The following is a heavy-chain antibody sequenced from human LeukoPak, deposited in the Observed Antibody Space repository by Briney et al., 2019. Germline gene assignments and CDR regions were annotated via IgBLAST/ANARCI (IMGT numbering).Heavy chain of an antibody. CDR1: GFTFSSYA. V-gene: IGHV3-23*01. CDR2: ISGSGGST. Sequence: PGGSLRLSCAASGFTFSSYAMSWVRQAPGKGLEWVSAISGSGGSTYYADSVKGRFTISRDNSKNTLYLQMNSLRAEDTALYYCARARSTYYYYMDVWGKGTTVTVSS. CDR3: ARARSTYYYYMDV. J-gene: IGHJ6*03.